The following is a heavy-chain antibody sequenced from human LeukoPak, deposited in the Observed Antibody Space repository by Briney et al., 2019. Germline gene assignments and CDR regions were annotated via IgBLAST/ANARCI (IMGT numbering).Heavy chain of an antibody. V-gene: IGHV3-21*04. D-gene: IGHD1-1*01. CDR3: TRGRRRDPTGSSYYYGMDV. CDR2: ISSSSSYI. Sequence: KSGGSLRLSCAASGFTFSSYSMNWVRQAPGKGLEWVSSISSSSSYIYYADSVKGRFTISRDNAKNSLYLQMNSLRAEDTAVYYCTRGRRRDPTGSSYYYGMDVWGQGTTVAVSS. J-gene: IGHJ6*02. CDR1: GFTFSSYS.